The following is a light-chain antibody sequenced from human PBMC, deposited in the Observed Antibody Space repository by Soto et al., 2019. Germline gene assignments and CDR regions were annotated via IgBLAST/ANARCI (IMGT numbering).Light chain of an antibody. CDR3: QQYYSTPQT. Sequence: DIVMTQSPDSLAVSLGERATINCKSSQSVLYSSNNKNYLALYQQKPGQPPKLRIYWASTRESGVPDRFSGSGSGTDFTHTISSLEAEDVAVYCCQQYYSTPQTFGQGTKVEIK. CDR2: WAS. J-gene: IGKJ1*01. CDR1: QSVLYSSNNKNY. V-gene: IGKV4-1*01.